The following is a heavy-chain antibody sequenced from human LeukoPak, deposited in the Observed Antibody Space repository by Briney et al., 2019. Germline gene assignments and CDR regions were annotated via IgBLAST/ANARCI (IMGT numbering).Heavy chain of an antibody. V-gene: IGHV1-18*01. CDR2: ISVHNGKT. J-gene: IGHJ5*02. CDR1: GYTFSKSS. CDR3: AREVGSEYCSAGNCFVRRFDP. D-gene: IGHD2-15*01. Sequence: ASVKVSCKASGYTFSKSSITWVRQAPGQGLEWMGWISVHNGKTQYGQKFQGRVTMTADTSTSTAYMEVRSLRSDDTAVYYCAREVGSEYCSAGNCFVRRFDPWGQGTLVTVSA.